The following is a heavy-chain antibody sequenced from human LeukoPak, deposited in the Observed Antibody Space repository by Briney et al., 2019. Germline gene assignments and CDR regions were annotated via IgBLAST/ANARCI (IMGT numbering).Heavy chain of an antibody. CDR3: STGIGGH. D-gene: IGHD3-16*01. Sequence: GGSLRLSCAASGFTFNNAWMSWVRQAPGKGLEWVGRIKSKPDGGTTDYAVPVKGRFTFSRDDSKNTLYLQMNSLKTEDTAVYYCSTGIGGHWGQGTLVTVSS. CDR1: GFTFNNAW. J-gene: IGHJ4*02. V-gene: IGHV3-15*01. CDR2: IKSKPDGGTT.